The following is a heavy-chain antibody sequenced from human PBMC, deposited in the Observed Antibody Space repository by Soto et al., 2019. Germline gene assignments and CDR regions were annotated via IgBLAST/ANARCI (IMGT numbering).Heavy chain of an antibody. D-gene: IGHD6-19*01. J-gene: IGHJ4*02. V-gene: IGHV1-69*05. CDR2: IIPIFGTA. CDR3: ARARRMAVAGKGFGH. CDR1: GGTFSSYA. Sequence: QVQLVQSGAEVKKPGSSVKVSCKASGGTFSSYAISWVRQAPGQGLEWMGGIIPIFGTANYGQKFQGRVTMTTDEYKCTAYMELSSLSSEETAVYYWARARRMAVAGKGFGHWGQGTLVTVSS.